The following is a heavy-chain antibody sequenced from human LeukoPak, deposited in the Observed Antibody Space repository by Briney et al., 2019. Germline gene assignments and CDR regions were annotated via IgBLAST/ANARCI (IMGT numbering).Heavy chain of an antibody. V-gene: IGHV3-74*01. CDR2: IESDGTST. CDR3: ARDQYSSTWYRGAFDV. CDR1: GFTFTTSW. D-gene: IGHD6-13*01. J-gene: IGHJ3*01. Sequence: GGSLRLSCAASGFTFTTSWMHWFRQAPGKELVWVSRIESDGTSTTYADSVKGRFTISRDNAKNTLYLQMNSLRAEDTAVYYCARDQYSSTWYRGAFDVWGQGTMVSVSS.